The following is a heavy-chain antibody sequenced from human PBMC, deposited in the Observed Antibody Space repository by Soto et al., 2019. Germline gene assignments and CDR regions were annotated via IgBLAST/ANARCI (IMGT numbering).Heavy chain of an antibody. Sequence: QVQLVQSGAEVKKPGSSVKVSCKASGGTFSNYIFSWVRQAPGQGLEWMGGTIPMFATAQYAQKLQGRVTITADESTSTVYLDLTSLRSDDTAVYYCARSLFGQQWLVGFDTLGQGTLGTVPS. CDR1: GGTFSNYI. V-gene: IGHV1-69*01. J-gene: IGHJ4*02. CDR3: ARSLFGQQWLVGFDT. CDR2: TIPMFATA. D-gene: IGHD6-19*01.